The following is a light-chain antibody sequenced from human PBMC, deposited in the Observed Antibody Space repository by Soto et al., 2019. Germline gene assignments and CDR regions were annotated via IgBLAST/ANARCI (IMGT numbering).Light chain of an antibody. CDR1: SSDVGAYHF. CDR3: SSYTSSNTPYV. V-gene: IGLV2-14*01. J-gene: IGLJ1*01. Sequence: QSVLTQPASVSGSPGQSITISCTGSSSDVGAYHFVPWYQHHPGKAPKLILYEVTARPSGVSSRFSGSKSGNTASLTISGLQADDEANYYCSSYTSSNTPYVFGTGTKVT. CDR2: EVT.